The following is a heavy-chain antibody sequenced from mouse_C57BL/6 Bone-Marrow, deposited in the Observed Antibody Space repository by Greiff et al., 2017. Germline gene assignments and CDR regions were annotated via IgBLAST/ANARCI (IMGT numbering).Heavy chain of an antibody. Sequence: QVQLQQSGTELVKPGASVKLSCKASGYTFTSYWMHWVKQRPGQGLEWIGNINPSNGGTNYNEKFKSKATLTVDKSSSTAYMQLSRLTSEDSAVYYCARFDYYDYFDYWGQGTTLTVSS. D-gene: IGHD1-1*01. J-gene: IGHJ2*01. CDR2: INPSNGGT. CDR1: GYTFTSYW. CDR3: ARFDYYDYFDY. V-gene: IGHV1-53*01.